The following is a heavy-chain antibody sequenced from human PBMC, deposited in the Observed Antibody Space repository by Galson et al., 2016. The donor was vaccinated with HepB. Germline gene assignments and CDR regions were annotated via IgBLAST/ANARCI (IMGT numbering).Heavy chain of an antibody. CDR1: EFSFSYYG. Sequence: SLRLSCAASEFSFSYYGMHWVRQAAGKGLEWVAVISYDGSNKYYADSVKGRFTISRDNSKNTLYLQMNSLRVEDTAVYYCAKDTGAVMVADSTDAFDIWGKGTMVTVSS. V-gene: IGHV3-30*18. J-gene: IGHJ3*02. CDR2: ISYDGSNK. D-gene: IGHD2-15*01. CDR3: AKDTGAVMVADSTDAFDI.